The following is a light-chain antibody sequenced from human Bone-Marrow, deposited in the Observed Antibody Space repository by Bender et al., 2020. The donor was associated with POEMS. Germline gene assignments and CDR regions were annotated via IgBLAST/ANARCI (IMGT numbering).Light chain of an antibody. Sequence: QSALTQPASVSGSPGQSITISCTGTSSDVGNYIYVSWYQQHPGKAPKLMIFDVNNRPSGVSSRFSGSESGNTASLTISGLQAEDEADYYCSSYAGSSPWVFGGGTRLTVL. CDR1: SSDVGNYIY. CDR3: SSYAGSSPWV. CDR2: DVN. J-gene: IGLJ3*02. V-gene: IGLV2-14*03.